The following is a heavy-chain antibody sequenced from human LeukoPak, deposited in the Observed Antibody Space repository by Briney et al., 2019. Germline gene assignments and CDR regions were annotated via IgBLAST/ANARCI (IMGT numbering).Heavy chain of an antibody. D-gene: IGHD3-22*01. CDR2: INNDGVST. CDR3: ARSKTPFYYDSSGTDPFDI. CDR1: GFTLSSYW. J-gene: IGHJ3*02. Sequence: GSLRPSCSTSGFTLSSYWMHWVRQVPGKGLEWLSRINNDGVSTSYADSVKGRFTISRDNAKKTLYLQMNSLRVEDTAVYYCARSKTPFYYDSSGTDPFDIWGQGTMVTVSS. V-gene: IGHV3-74*01.